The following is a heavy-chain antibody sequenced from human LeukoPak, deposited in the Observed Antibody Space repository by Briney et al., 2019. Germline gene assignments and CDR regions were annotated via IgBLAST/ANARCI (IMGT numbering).Heavy chain of an antibody. J-gene: IGHJ4*02. CDR2: ISGDSGTT. D-gene: IGHD3-10*01. CDR1: GFTLSTYN. CDR3: ARVNHGVPQWFGEFMATLRYFDY. V-gene: IGHV3-48*04. Sequence: GGSLRLSCAASGFTLSTYNMNWVRQAPGKGLEWVSYISGDSGTTYYADSVKGRFTISRDNAKNSLYLQMNSLRAEDTAVYYCARVNHGVPQWFGEFMATLRYFDYWGQGTLVTVSS.